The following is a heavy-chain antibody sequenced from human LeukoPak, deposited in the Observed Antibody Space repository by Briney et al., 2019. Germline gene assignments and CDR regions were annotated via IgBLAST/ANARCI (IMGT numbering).Heavy chain of an antibody. V-gene: IGHV1-2*02. Sequence: ASVKVSCKASGYTFTGYYMHWVRQAPGQGLEWMGWINPNSGGTNYAQKFQGRVTMTRDTSICTAYMELSRLRSDGTAVYYCARDPGVWVYSGYDTGYWGQGTLVTVSS. D-gene: IGHD5-12*01. CDR1: GYTFTGYY. CDR2: INPNSGGT. CDR3: ARDPGVWVYSGYDTGY. J-gene: IGHJ4*02.